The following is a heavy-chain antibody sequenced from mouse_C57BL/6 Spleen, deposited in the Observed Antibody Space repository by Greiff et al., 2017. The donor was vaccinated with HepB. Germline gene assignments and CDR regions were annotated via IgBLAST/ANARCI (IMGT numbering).Heavy chain of an antibody. J-gene: IGHJ3*01. CDR2: IDPETGGT. D-gene: IGHD2-2*01. CDR1: GYTFTDYE. Sequence: QVQLQQSGAELVRPGASVTLSCKASGYTFTDYEMHWVKQTPVHGLEWIGAIDPETGGTAYNQKFKGKAILTADKSSSTAYMQLSSLTSEDSAVYFCARGGYPPWFAYWGQGTLVTVSA. V-gene: IGHV1-15*01. CDR3: ARGGYPPWFAY.